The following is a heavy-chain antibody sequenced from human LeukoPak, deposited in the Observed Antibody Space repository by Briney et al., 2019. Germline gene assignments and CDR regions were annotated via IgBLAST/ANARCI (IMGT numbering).Heavy chain of an antibody. Sequence: SETLSLTCTVSGGSISNYYWGWIRQPPGKGLEWIGNIYYGGSTYYSPSLKSRVSISVDTSKNQFSLRLTSVSAADTAVYYCASLWWPTNCYFDYWGQGTLVTVSS. D-gene: IGHD2-21*01. CDR1: GGSISNYY. CDR3: ASLWWPTNCYFDY. CDR2: IYYGGST. V-gene: IGHV4-39*01. J-gene: IGHJ4*02.